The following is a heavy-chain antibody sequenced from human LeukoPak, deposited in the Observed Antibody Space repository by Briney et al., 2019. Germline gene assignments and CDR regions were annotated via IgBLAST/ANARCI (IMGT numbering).Heavy chain of an antibody. V-gene: IGHV3-74*01. CDR3: ARGGVNPVDH. CDR1: GFTFSSFW. Sequence: GGSLRLSCAASGFTFSSFWMHWVRQAPGKGLVWVSDMNEDGTTTRYADSVKGRFTISRDNAKNTLYLQINNLRAEDTAAYFCARGGVNPVDHWGQGTLVTVSS. J-gene: IGHJ4*02. CDR2: MNEDGTTT. D-gene: IGHD1-14*01.